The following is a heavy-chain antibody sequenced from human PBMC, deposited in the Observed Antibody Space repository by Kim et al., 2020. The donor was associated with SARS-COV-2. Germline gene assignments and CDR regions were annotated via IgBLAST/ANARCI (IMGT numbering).Heavy chain of an antibody. Sequence: VKGRFTISRDNAKNSLYLQMNSLRAEDTAVYYCARESCSYCTGGGGYFDYWGQGTLVTVSS. D-gene: IGHD2-8*02. V-gene: IGHV3-11*04. J-gene: IGHJ4*02. CDR3: ARESCSYCTGGGGYFDY.